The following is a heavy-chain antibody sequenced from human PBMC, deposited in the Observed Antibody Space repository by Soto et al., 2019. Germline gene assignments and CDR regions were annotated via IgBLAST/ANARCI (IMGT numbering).Heavy chain of an antibody. CDR1: GGSFSGYS. CDR2: INHTGST. CDR3: ARDKITGLFDY. Sequence: QVQLQQWGAGLLKPSETLSLTCAVYGGSFSGYSWTWIRQPPGTGLEWIGEINHTGSTNYKPSLKSRVTRSVDTSKTQFSLKLTSVTAADTAVYYCARDKITGLFDYWGQGTLVTVSS. D-gene: IGHD2-8*02. V-gene: IGHV4-34*01. J-gene: IGHJ4*02.